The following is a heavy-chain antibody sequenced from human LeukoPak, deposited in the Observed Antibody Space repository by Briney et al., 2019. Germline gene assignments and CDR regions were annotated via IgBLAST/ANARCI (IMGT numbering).Heavy chain of an antibody. D-gene: IGHD3-22*01. CDR2: INTDGSYT. V-gene: IGHV3-74*01. J-gene: IGHJ4*02. CDR3: ARDRHSSGYSYFDY. Sequence: GGSLRLSCAASGFTFSSYWMHWVRQAPGKGLVWVSRINTDGSYTSYADSVKGRFTISRDNAKNSLYLQMNSLRAEDTAVYYCARDRHSSGYSYFDYWGQGTLVTVSS. CDR1: GFTFSSYW.